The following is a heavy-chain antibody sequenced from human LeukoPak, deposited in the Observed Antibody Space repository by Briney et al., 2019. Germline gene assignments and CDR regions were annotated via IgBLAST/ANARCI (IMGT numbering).Heavy chain of an antibody. CDR2: FDPEDGEK. CDR1: GHTLTALF. D-gene: IGHD1-26*01. Sequence: ASVKVSCKVSGHTLTALFVHWVRQAPGKGLEWMGGFDPEDGEKVYAQRFQGRVAMTEDRSTDTAYLELRSLRSEDTATYYCATWYGGNYYFDYWGQGTLVTVSS. V-gene: IGHV1-24*01. J-gene: IGHJ4*02. CDR3: ATWYGGNYYFDY.